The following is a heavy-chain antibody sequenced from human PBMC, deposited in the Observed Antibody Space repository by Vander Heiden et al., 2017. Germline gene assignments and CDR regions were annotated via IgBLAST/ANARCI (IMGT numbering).Heavy chain of an antibody. Sequence: QVQLVQSGAEVKKPGASVKVSCKASGYTFTGSSLHGVRQAPGQGLEWMGWINPNSGGTNYAQKFQGRVTMTRETSISTAYMELSRLRSDDTAVYYCASGPYYDYVWGSYRESWFDPWGQGTLVTVSS. CDR1: GYTFTGSS. D-gene: IGHD3-16*01. V-gene: IGHV1-2*02. CDR3: ASGPYYDYVWGSYRESWFDP. CDR2: INPNSGGT. J-gene: IGHJ5*02.